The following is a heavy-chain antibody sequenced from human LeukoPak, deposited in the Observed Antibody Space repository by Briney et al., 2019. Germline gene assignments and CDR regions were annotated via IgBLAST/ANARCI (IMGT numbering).Heavy chain of an antibody. D-gene: IGHD5-12*01. CDR1: GGSTSSGGYS. V-gene: IGHV4-30-2*01. CDR3: AGWATDYDAFDI. CDR2: IYHSGST. J-gene: IGHJ3*02. Sequence: SETLSLTCAVSGGSTSSGGYSWSWIRQPPGKGLEWIGYIYHSGSTYYNPSLKSRVTISVDRSKNQFSLKLSSVTAADTAVYYCAGWATDYDAFDIWGQGTMVTVSS.